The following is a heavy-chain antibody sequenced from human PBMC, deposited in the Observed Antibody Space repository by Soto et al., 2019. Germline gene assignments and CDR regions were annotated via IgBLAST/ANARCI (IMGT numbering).Heavy chain of an antibody. V-gene: IGHV5-51*01. CDR1: GYSFTSYW. CDR3: ARTNYDILTGWGDDAFDI. Sequence: PGESLKISCKGSGYSFTSYWIGWVRQMPGKGLEWMGIIYPGDSDTRYSPSFQGQVTISADKSISTAYLQWSSLKALDTAMYYCARTNYDILTGWGDDAFDIWGQGTMVTVSS. CDR2: IYPGDSDT. D-gene: IGHD3-9*01. J-gene: IGHJ3*02.